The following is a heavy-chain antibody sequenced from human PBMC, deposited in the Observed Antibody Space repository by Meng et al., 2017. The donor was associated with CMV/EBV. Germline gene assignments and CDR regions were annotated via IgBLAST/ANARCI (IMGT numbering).Heavy chain of an antibody. Sequence: GESLKIPCAASGFTFSSYGMHWVRQAPGTGLEWVAFIRYDGSNKYYADSVKGRFTISRDNSKNTLYLQMNSLRAEDTAVYYCAKDRVSQFDYWGQGTLVTVSS. CDR2: IRYDGSNK. CDR1: GFTFSSYG. D-gene: IGHD4-11*01. V-gene: IGHV3-30*02. J-gene: IGHJ4*02. CDR3: AKDRVSQFDY.